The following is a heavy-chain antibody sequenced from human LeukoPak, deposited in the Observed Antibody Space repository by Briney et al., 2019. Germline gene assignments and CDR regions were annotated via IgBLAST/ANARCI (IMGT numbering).Heavy chain of an antibody. CDR2: ISGSGGST. V-gene: IGHV3-23*01. CDR1: GFTFSSYG. Sequence: QSGGSLRLSCAASGFTFSSYGMHWVRQAPGKGLEWVSAISGSGGSTYYADSVKGRFTISRDNSKNTLYLQMNSLRAEDTAVYYCAKCVFGTTVTTFADYWGQGTLVTVSS. CDR3: AKCVFGTTVTTFADY. D-gene: IGHD4-17*01. J-gene: IGHJ4*02.